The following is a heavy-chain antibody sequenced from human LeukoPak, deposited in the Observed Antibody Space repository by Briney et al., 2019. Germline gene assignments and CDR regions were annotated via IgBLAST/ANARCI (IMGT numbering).Heavy chain of an antibody. CDR1: GFTVSSSY. CDR2: IYSGGST. Sequence: GGSLRLSCAVSGFTVSSSYMSWVRQAPGQGLEWVSIIYSGGSTYYADSVKGRFTISRDNSKNTLYLQMSSLRAEDTAVYYCARGRDLLPTPDFDSWGQGTLVTVSS. CDR3: ARGRDLLPTPDFDS. D-gene: IGHD4-17*01. J-gene: IGHJ4*02. V-gene: IGHV3-53*01.